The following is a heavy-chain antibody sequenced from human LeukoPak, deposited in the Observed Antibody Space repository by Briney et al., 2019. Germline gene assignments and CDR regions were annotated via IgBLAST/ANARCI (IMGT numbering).Heavy chain of an antibody. CDR2: ISSSSSYI. CDR1: GFTFSSYS. Sequence: GGSLRLSCAASGFTFSSYSVNWVRQAPGKGLEWVSSISSSSSYIYYADSVKGRFTISRDNAKNSLYLQMNSLRAEDTAVYYCAREWGSSSPLDYWGQGTLVTVSS. CDR3: AREWGSSSPLDY. D-gene: IGHD6-13*01. J-gene: IGHJ4*02. V-gene: IGHV3-21*01.